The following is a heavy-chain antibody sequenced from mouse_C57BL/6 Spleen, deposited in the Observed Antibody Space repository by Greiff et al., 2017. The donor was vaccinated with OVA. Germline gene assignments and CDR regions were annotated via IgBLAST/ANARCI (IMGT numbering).Heavy chain of an antibody. CDR3: ASWRYYCDYAMDY. Sequence: EVQLVESGGGLVKPGGSLKLSCAASGFTFSDYGMHWVRQAPEKGLEWVAYISSGSSTIYYADTVQGRFTISRDNAKNTLFLQMTSLRSEDTAMYYCASWRYYCDYAMDYWGQGTSVTVSS. D-gene: IGHD1-1*01. J-gene: IGHJ4*01. V-gene: IGHV5-17*01. CDR1: GFTFSDYG. CDR2: ISSGSSTI.